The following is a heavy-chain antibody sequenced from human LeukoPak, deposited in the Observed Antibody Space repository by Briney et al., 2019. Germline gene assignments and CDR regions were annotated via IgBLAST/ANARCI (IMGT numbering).Heavy chain of an antibody. CDR2: ISAYNGNT. CDR1: GYTFTSYG. D-gene: IGHD2-15*01. Sequence: ASVKVSCKASGYTFTSYGISWVRQAPGQGLEWMRWISAYNGNTNYAQKLQGRVTMTTDTSTSTAYMELRSLRSDDTAVYYCYCSGDSCQATSRGHWGQGTLVTVSS. J-gene: IGHJ4*02. CDR3: YCSGDSCQATSRGH. V-gene: IGHV1-18*01.